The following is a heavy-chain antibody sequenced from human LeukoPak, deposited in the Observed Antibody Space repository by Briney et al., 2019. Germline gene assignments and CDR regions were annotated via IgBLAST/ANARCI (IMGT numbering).Heavy chain of an antibody. V-gene: IGHV3-64*01. J-gene: IGHJ6*03. CDR3: ARQDPYYYYMDV. CDR1: GFTFSSYA. CDR2: ISSNGGST. Sequence: EGSLRLSCAASGFTFSSYAMHWVRQAPGKGLEYVSAISSNGGSTYYANSVKGRFTISRDNSKNTLYLQMGSLRAEDMAVYYCARQDPYYYYMDVWGKGTTVTVSS.